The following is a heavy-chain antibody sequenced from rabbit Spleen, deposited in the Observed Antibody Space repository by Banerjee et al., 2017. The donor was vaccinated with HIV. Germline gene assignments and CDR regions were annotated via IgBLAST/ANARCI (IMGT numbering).Heavy chain of an antibody. J-gene: IGHJ6*01. Sequence: QSLEESGGDLVKPGASLTLTCTASGFSFSSRYYMCWVRQAPGKGLEWIACIYSGSSGDTYYASWAKGRFTISKTSSTTVTLQMTSLTAADTATYFCARDTGTSFSTYGMALWGPGTLVTVS. CDR2: IYSGSSGDT. V-gene: IGHV1S40*01. CDR1: GFSFSSRYY. CDR3: ARDTGTSFSTYGMAL. D-gene: IGHD8-1*01.